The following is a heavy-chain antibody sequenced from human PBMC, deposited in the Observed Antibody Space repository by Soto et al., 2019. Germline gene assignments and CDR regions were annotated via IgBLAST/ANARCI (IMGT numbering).Heavy chain of an antibody. CDR1: GFTFSSYG. D-gene: IGHD3-9*01. CDR3: ARDVLRYFDLPNAFDI. Sequence: GGSLRLSCAASGFTFSSYGMHWVRQAPGKGLEWVSVILYGGSNKYYADSVKGRFTISRDNAKNTLYLQMNSLRAEDTAVYYCARDVLRYFDLPNAFDIWGQGTMVTVSS. J-gene: IGHJ3*02. V-gene: IGHV3-30*03. CDR2: ILYGGSNK.